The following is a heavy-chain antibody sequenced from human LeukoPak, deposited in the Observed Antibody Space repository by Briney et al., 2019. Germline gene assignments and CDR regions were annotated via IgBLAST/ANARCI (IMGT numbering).Heavy chain of an antibody. D-gene: IGHD4-23*01. CDR2: IYPGDSNT. Sequence: GESLKISCQGSGSSFTSYWIAWVRQLPGKGLEWMGIIYPGDSNTRYSPSFQGQVTISADKSISTAYLQWSSLKASDTAMYYCATDPEYGGNSETGWGQGTLVTVSS. V-gene: IGHV5-51*01. J-gene: IGHJ4*02. CDR3: ATDPEYGGNSETG. CDR1: GSSFTSYW.